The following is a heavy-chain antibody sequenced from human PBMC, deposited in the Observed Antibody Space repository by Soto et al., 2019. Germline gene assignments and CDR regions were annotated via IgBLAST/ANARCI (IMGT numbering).Heavy chain of an antibody. CDR3: ARGDSQVSSVFDY. Sequence: ASVKVSCKASGYTFTHFYITWVRQAPGQGLEWMGAISPHNFNTNFAQKFQGRVTLTTDTSTNTAYMELRSLTSADTAVYYCARGDSQVSSVFDYWGQGMLVTVSS. CDR2: ISPHNFNT. CDR1: GYTFTHFY. J-gene: IGHJ4*02. V-gene: IGHV1-18*01. D-gene: IGHD3-16*01.